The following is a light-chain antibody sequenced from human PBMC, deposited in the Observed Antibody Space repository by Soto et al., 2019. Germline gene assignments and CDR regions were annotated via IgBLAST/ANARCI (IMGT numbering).Light chain of an antibody. CDR1: SSDVGAYNY. CDR2: EVS. V-gene: IGLV2-14*01. CDR3: ISYTRNSTLV. J-gene: IGLJ2*01. Sequence: QSVLTQPASVSGSPGQSITVSCTGTSSDVGAYNYVSWYQQHPGKAPKLMIYEVSNRPSGVSNRFSGSKSGNTASLTISGLQAEDEADYYCISYTRNSTLVFGGGTKLPVL.